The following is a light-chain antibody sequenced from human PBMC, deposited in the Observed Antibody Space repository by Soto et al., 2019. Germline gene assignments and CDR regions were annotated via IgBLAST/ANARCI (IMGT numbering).Light chain of an antibody. J-gene: IGLJ1*01. Sequence: QSALTQPPSASGSPGQSVTISCTGTSSDVGGYDYVSWYQQHPGKAPKLMIYEVSKRPSGVPDRFSGSKSGNTASPTVSGLQAEDEADYYCSSYAGSSTYVFGTGTKVT. CDR1: SSDVGGYDY. CDR2: EVS. V-gene: IGLV2-8*01. CDR3: SSYAGSSTYV.